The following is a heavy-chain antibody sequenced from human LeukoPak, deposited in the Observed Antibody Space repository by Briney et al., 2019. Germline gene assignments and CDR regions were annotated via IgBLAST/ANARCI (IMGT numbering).Heavy chain of an antibody. J-gene: IGHJ5*02. Sequence: ASVKVSCKASGYTFTSYGISWVRQAPGQGLEWMGWISAYNGNTNYAQKLQGRVTMTTDTSTSTAYMELRSLRSDDTAVYYCARDPHLWFGELSSWFDPWGQGTLVTVSS. D-gene: IGHD3-10*01. CDR1: GYTFTSYG. CDR2: ISAYNGNT. V-gene: IGHV1-18*01. CDR3: ARDPHLWFGELSSWFDP.